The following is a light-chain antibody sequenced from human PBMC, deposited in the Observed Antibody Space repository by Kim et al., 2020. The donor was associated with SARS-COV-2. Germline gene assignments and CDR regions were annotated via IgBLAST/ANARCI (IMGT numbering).Light chain of an antibody. CDR1: QGIRND. CDR3: LQYNSHPLT. CDR2: DAS. V-gene: IGKV1-17*01. Sequence: ASVGDRVTITCRASQGIRNDLGWYQQRQGKAPKRLIYDASTLQSGVPSRFSGSGFGTEFTLTISRLQAEDLATYYCLQYNSHPLTFGGGTKVDIK. J-gene: IGKJ4*01.